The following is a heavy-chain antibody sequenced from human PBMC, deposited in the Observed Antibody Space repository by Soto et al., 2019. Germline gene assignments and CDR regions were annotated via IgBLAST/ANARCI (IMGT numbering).Heavy chain of an antibody. V-gene: IGHV1-18*01. Sequence: EQSGAEVKKPGASVKVSCEASGYTFITYGISWVRQAPGQGLEWMGWITPYNGKTNYAQKVQDRVTMTTDTSTGTAYLELRSLRSDDSAVYYCASDTSNYFDPWGQGTLVTVSS. D-gene: IGHD2-2*01. CDR3: ASDTSNYFDP. J-gene: IGHJ4*02. CDR1: GYTFITYG. CDR2: ITPYNGKT.